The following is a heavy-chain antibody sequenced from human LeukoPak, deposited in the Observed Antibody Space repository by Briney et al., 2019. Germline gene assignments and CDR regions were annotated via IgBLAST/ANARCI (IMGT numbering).Heavy chain of an antibody. CDR1: GYSISSGYY. Sequence: SETLSLTCTVSGYSISSGYYWGWIRQPPGKGLEWIGSIYHSGSTYYNPSLKSRVTISVDTSKNQFSLKLSSVTAADTAVYYCARDFCSSPSCREYYFDYWGQGTLVTVSS. CDR2: IYHSGST. J-gene: IGHJ4*02. D-gene: IGHD2-2*01. V-gene: IGHV4-38-2*02. CDR3: ARDFCSSPSCREYYFDY.